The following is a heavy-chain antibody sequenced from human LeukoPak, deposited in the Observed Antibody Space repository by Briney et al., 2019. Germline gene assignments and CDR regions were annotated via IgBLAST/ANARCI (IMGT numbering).Heavy chain of an antibody. V-gene: IGHV5-51*01. D-gene: IGHD3-3*01. CDR1: GYSFTSYW. CDR3: ARPLGVYDFWSGYTPLGY. Sequence: GESLNISCKASGYSFTSYWIGWVRQMPGKGLEWMGIIYPADSDVRYSPSFQGQVIISADKSISTAYLQWSSLKASDTAMYYCARPLGVYDFWSGYTPLGYWGQGTLVTVSS. J-gene: IGHJ4*02. CDR2: IYPADSDV.